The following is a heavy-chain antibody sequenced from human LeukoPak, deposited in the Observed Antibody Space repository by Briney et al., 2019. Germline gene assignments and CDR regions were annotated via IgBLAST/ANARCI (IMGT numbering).Heavy chain of an antibody. Sequence: GALRLSCAASGFTFSSYAMSWVRQAPGKGLEWVTAISGSGGSTYYADSVKGRFTISRDNSKNTLYLQMNSLRAEDTAVYYCAKQERAIAVAGTLDYWGQGTLVTASS. CDR2: ISGSGGST. CDR3: AKQERAIAVAGTLDY. J-gene: IGHJ4*02. CDR1: GFTFSSYA. D-gene: IGHD6-19*01. V-gene: IGHV3-23*01.